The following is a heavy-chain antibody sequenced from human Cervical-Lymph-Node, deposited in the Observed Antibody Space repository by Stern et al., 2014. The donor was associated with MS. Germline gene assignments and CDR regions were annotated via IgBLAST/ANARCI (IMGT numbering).Heavy chain of an antibody. CDR2: VNPDSGST. CDR1: GYTFTHYY. D-gene: IGHD3-10*01. V-gene: IGHV1-2*04. Sequence: QVQLVPSGAEVKTPGSSVKVSCKASGYTFTHYYVHWVRQAPGQGLDWIGCVNPDSGSTKYAQKYQDSVTMTRDTSISTAYMELTRLRSDDTAVYYCARAYGSGTFLGMDVWGQGTTVTVSS. CDR3: ARAYGSGTFLGMDV. J-gene: IGHJ6*02.